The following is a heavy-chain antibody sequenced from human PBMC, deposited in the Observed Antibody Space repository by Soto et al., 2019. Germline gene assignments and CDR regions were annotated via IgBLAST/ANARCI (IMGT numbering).Heavy chain of an antibody. J-gene: IGHJ4*01. Sequence: ASVKVSCKASGYTFVMYAMHWVRQAPGQRLEWMGGINAGNGHTRYSQKFQGRVTITRDTSARTVYMEMSSLRSDDTAAYFCARAGWFGEGYFDFWG. V-gene: IGHV1-3*01. CDR1: GYTFVMYA. D-gene: IGHD3-10*01. CDR3: ARAGWFGEGYFDF. CDR2: INAGNGHT.